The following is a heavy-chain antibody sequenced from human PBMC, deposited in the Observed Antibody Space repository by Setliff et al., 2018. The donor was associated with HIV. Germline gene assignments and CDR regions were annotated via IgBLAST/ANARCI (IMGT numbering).Heavy chain of an antibody. CDR2: IYVYNSERA. J-gene: IGHJ4*02. V-gene: IGHV4-59*01. CDR1: GGSFSGYY. CDR3: ARAVNFDY. D-gene: IGHD6-19*01. Sequence: SQTLSLTCSVSGGSFSGYYWSWIRQPSGKGLEWIGYIYVYNSERANYNPSLTSRVTISVDTSRNQFSLKLTSVTAADTAIYYCARAVNFDYWGQGTQVTVSS.